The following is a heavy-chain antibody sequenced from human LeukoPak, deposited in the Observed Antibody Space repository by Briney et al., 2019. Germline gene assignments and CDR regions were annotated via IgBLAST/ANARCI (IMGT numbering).Heavy chain of an antibody. Sequence: SETLSFTCAVYGGSSSGYYWSWIRQPPGKGLEWIGEINQSGSTNQNPSLKSRVTISIDTSKNQFSLKLSSVTAADTAVYYCASDLKDKGAFDIWGQGTMVTVSS. J-gene: IGHJ3*02. CDR3: ASDLKDKGAFDI. CDR1: GGSSSGYY. V-gene: IGHV4-34*01. CDR2: INQSGST.